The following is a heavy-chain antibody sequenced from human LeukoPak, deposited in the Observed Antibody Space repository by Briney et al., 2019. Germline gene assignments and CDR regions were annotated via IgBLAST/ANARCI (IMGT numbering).Heavy chain of an antibody. Sequence: GGSLRLSCAASGFTFSSYWMSWVRQAPGKGLEWVANTKQDGSEKYYVDSVKGRFTISRDNAKNSLYLQMNSLRAEDTAVYYCARDRGAAAYYYYYGMDVWGQGTTVTVSS. CDR1: GFTFSSYW. CDR2: TKQDGSEK. D-gene: IGHD6-13*01. CDR3: ARDRGAAAYYYYYGMDV. V-gene: IGHV3-7*01. J-gene: IGHJ6*02.